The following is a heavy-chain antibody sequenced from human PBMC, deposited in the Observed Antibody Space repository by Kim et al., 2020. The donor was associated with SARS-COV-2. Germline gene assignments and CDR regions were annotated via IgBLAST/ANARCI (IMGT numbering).Heavy chain of an antibody. D-gene: IGHD3-10*01. CDR3: ARSFYGSGSVY. J-gene: IGHJ4*02. Sequence: NYNPSLKSRVTISVDTSKNQFSLKLSSVTAADTAVYYCARSFYGSGSVYWGQGTLVTVSS. V-gene: IGHV4-34*01.